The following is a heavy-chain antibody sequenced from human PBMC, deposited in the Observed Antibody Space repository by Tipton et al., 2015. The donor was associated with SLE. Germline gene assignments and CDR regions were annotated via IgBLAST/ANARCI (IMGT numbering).Heavy chain of an antibody. CDR2: IYYSGST. V-gene: IGHV4-39*01. J-gene: IGHJ4*02. CDR1: GGSISSSSYY. Sequence: TLSLTCTVSGGSISSSSYYWGWIRQPPGKGLEWIGSIYYSGSTYYNPSLKSRVTISVDTSKNQFSLKLSSVTAADTAVYYCARHVPPPAWFDYWGQGTLVTVSS. CDR3: ARHVPPPAWFDY.